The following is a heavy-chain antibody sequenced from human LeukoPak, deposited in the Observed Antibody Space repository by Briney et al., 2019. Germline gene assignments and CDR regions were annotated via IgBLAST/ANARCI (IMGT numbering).Heavy chain of an antibody. CDR2: INAGNGNT. Sequence: ASVQVSCKASGYTFTSYAMHWVRQAPGQRLEWMGWINAGNGNTKYSQKFQGRVTITRDTSASTAYMELSSLRSEDTAVYYCARGGGGSLIGPWGQGTLVTVSS. V-gene: IGHV1-3*01. J-gene: IGHJ5*02. CDR1: GYTFTSYA. CDR3: ARGGGGSLIGP. D-gene: IGHD3-10*01.